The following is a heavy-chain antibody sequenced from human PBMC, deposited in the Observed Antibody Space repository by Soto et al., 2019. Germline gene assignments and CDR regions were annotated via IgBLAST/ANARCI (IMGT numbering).Heavy chain of an antibody. CDR3: ANFEGHPVECWYLDF. J-gene: IGHJ2*01. CDR2: IHGGGGAT. Sequence: EVQLLESGGGLVQPGGSLRLSCAASGFTFSAYAMGWVRQAPGKGLEWVSTIHGGGGATHYADSVKGRFTISRDESKNTLYAKLNSLSAEDTAVYYCANFEGHPVECWYLDFWGRGTLVTVSS. D-gene: IGHD3-9*01. V-gene: IGHV3-23*01. CDR1: GFTFSAYA.